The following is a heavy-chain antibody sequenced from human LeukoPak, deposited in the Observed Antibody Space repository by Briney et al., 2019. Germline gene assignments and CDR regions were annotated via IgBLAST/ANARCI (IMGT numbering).Heavy chain of an antibody. D-gene: IGHD5-12*01. CDR2: IIPIFGTA. V-gene: IGHV1-69*13. CDR1: GGTFSSYA. J-gene: IGHJ4*02. Sequence: ASVKASCKASGGTFSSYAISWVRQAPGQGLEWMGGIIPIFGTANYAQKFQGRVTITADESTSTAYMELSSLRSEDTAVYYCARELYSGYDFTGSDYWGQGTLVTVSS. CDR3: ARELYSGYDFTGSDY.